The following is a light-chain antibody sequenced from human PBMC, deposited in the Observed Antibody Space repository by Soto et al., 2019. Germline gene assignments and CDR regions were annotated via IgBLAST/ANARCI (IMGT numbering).Light chain of an antibody. V-gene: IGKV1-9*01. J-gene: IGKJ4*01. Sequence: DIQLTQSPSFLSASVGDRVTITCRASQGISSYLAWYQQKPGKAPKLLIYAASTLQSGVPSRFSGSGSGTECTLTISSLQPEDFATHYCQQLHRYPRLTFGGGTKVEIK. CDR1: QGISSY. CDR3: QQLHRYPRLT. CDR2: AAS.